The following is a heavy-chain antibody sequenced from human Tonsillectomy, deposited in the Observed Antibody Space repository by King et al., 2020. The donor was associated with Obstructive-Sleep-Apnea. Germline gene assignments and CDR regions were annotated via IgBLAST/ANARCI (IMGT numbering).Heavy chain of an antibody. CDR2: ISSSSSYI. CDR1: GFTFSSYS. CDR3: ARAPTRRGLGAFDI. D-gene: IGHD3-16*01. V-gene: IGHV3-21*01. J-gene: IGHJ3*02. Sequence: EVQLVESGGGLVKPGGSLRLSCAASGFTFSSYSMNWVRQAPGKGLEWVSSISSSSSYIYYADSVKGRFTISRDNAKNSLYLQMNSLRAEATAMYYCARAPTRRGLGAFDIWGQGTMVTVSS.